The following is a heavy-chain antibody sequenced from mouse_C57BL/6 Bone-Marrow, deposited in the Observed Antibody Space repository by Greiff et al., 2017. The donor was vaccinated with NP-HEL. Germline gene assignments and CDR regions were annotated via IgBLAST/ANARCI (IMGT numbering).Heavy chain of an antibody. CDR1: GYTFTSYG. V-gene: IGHV1-81*01. CDR3: AGGAYYNNYHGPWFAY. CDR2: IYPRSGNT. J-gene: IGHJ3*01. Sequence: VKLQQSGAELARPGASVKLSCKASGYTFTSYGISWVKQRTGQGLEWIGEIYPRSGNTYYNEKFKGKATLTADKSSSTAYMELHSLTSEDSAVYFCAGGAYYNNYHGPWFAYWGQGTLVTVSA. D-gene: IGHD2-5*01.